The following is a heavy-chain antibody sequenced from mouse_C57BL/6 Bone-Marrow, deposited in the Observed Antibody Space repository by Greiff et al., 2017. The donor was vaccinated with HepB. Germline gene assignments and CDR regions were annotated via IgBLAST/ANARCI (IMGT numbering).Heavy chain of an antibody. V-gene: IGHV1-50*01. CDR1: GYTFTSYW. D-gene: IGHD3-3*01. J-gene: IGHJ3*01. Sequence: QLQLQQPGAELVKPGASVKLSCKASGYTFTSYWMQWVKQRPGQGLEWIGEIDPSDSYTNYNQKFKGKATLTVDTSSSTAYMQLSSLTSEDSAVYYCASGADRFAYWGQGTLVTVSA. CDR3: ASGADRFAY. CDR2: IDPSDSYT.